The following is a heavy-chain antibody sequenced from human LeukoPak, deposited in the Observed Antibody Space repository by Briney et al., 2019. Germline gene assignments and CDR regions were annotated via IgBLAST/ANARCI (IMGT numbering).Heavy chain of an antibody. D-gene: IGHD3-3*01. V-gene: IGHV1-18*01. CDR3: ARHSNWSGYIYYYYYYMDV. CDR1: GYTFTSYG. Sequence: ASVKVSCKASGYTFTSYGISWVRQAPGQGLEWMGWISAYNGNTNYAQKLQGRVTMTTDTSTSTAYMELRSLRSDDTAVYYCARHSNWSGYIYYYYYYMDVWGKGTTVTVSS. J-gene: IGHJ6*03. CDR2: ISAYNGNT.